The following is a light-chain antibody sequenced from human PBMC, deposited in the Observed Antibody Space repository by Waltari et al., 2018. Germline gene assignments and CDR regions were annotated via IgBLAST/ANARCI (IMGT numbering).Light chain of an antibody. CDR2: RDD. J-gene: IGLJ2*01. CDR3: QSYDRDLNAVL. CDR1: SSKIGPGYD. Sequence: QSVLTQPPSMPGSPGHRVTISCPGSSSKIGPGYDVHWYQQIPGSPPKVVIYRDDNRPSGVPGRFSGSKSGTSASLSVTGLHSEDEADYFCQSYDRDLNAVLFGGGTKLTVL. V-gene: IGLV1-40*01.